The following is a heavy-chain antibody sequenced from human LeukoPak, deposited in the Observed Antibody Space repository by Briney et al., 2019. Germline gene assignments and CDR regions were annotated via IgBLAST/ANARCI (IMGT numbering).Heavy chain of an antibody. CDR1: GGSISSYY. J-gene: IGHJ6*02. Sequence: SETLSLTCTVSGGSISSYYWSWIRQPPGKGLEWIGYIYSSGSTNYNPSLKSRVTISVATSKNQFSLKVSSVTAADTAVYYCARHFYGSGSYRAYGMDVWGQGATVTVSS. D-gene: IGHD3-10*01. CDR2: IYSSGST. CDR3: ARHFYGSGSYRAYGMDV. V-gene: IGHV4-59*08.